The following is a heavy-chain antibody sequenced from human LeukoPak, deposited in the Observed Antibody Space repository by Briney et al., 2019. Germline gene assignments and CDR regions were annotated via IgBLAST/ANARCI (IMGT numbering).Heavy chain of an antibody. V-gene: IGHV4-61*01. J-gene: IGHJ4*02. Sequence: SETLSLTCTVSGGSVSSGSYYWSWIRQPPGKGLEWIGYIYYSGSTNYNPSLKSRVTISVDTSKDQFSLKLSSVTAADTAVYYCARGEFERGYSYGSVAFDYWGQGTLVTVSS. CDR3: ARGEFERGYSYGSVAFDY. CDR1: GGSVSSGSYY. D-gene: IGHD5-18*01. CDR2: IYYSGST.